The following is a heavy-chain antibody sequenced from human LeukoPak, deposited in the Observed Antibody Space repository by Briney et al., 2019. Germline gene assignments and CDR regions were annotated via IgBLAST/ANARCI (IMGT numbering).Heavy chain of an antibody. CDR2: IYYSGST. CDR1: GGSISSYY. V-gene: IGHV4-59*01. Sequence: SETLSLTCTVSGGSISSYYWSWIRQPPGKGLEWIGFIYYSGSTNYNPSLKSRVTISVDTSKNQFSLKLSSVTAADTAVYYCAREVETGWFDYWGQGTLVTASS. D-gene: IGHD4-23*01. J-gene: IGHJ4*02. CDR3: AREVETGWFDY.